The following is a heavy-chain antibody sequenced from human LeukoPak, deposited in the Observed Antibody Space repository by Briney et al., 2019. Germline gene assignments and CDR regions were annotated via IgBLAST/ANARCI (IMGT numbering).Heavy chain of an antibody. D-gene: IGHD1-26*01. CDR1: GYSFTSYY. J-gene: IGHJ5*02. V-gene: IGHV1-46*01. Sequence: ASVKVSCKASGYSFTSYYMHWVRQAPGQGLEWMGFINPSGSSAAYAQKFQGRLTMTRDMFTSTDYMELTSLTSDDTAVYYCARDNSVGETAWWFDPLGPGDPGHRLL. CDR2: INPSGSSA. CDR3: ARDNSVGETAWWFDP.